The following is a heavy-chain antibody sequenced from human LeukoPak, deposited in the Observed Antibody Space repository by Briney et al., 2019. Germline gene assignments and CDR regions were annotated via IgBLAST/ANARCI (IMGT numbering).Heavy chain of an antibody. CDR3: AREWIRIAVAGTSETAAFDI. CDR2: INTNTGNP. J-gene: IGHJ3*02. V-gene: IGHV7-4-1*02. D-gene: IGHD6-19*01. CDR1: GYTFTSYA. Sequence: ASVKEPCKASGYTFTSYAMNWVRQAPGQGLEWMGWINTNTGNPTYAQGFTGRFVFSLDTSVSTAYLQISSLKAEDTAVYYCAREWIRIAVAGTSETAAFDIWGQGTMVTVSS.